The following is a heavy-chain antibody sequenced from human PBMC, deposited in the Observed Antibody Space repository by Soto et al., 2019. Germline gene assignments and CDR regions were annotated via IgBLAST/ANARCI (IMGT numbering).Heavy chain of an antibody. CDR3: ARRHLAVAVSPWFDP. CDR1: GLSITDSEMG. J-gene: IGHJ5*02. CDR2: IDSSGEK. V-gene: IGHV2-26*01. Sequence: QVTLKESGPVLVKPTETLTLRCTVSGLSITDSEMGVSWIRQPPGQPLEWLAHIDSSGEKSYRTFLKSRLAISKHTSNRQIVLTMTNMDPADTATYYCARRHLAVAVSPWFDPWGQGIPVTVSS. D-gene: IGHD6-19*01.